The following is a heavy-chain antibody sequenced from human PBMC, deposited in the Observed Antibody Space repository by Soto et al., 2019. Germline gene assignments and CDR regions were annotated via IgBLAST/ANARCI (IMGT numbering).Heavy chain of an antibody. CDR1: GFTFSSYA. Sequence: GGSLRLSCAASGFTFSSYAMSWVRQAPGKGLEWVSAISGSGGSTYHADSVKGRFTISRDNSKNTLYLQMNSLRAEDAAVYYCAKDRGDYDFWSGYYLDIWGQGTMVTVSS. V-gene: IGHV3-23*01. J-gene: IGHJ3*02. D-gene: IGHD3-3*01. CDR3: AKDRGDYDFWSGYYLDI. CDR2: ISGSGGST.